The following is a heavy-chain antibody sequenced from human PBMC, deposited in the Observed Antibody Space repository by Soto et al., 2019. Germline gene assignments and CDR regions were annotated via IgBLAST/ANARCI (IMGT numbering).Heavy chain of an antibody. D-gene: IGHD3-3*01. V-gene: IGHV4-30-4*01. CDR2: IYYSGST. Sequence: LCGGSISSGDYYWSWIRQPPGKGLEWIGYIYYSGSTYYNPSLKSRVTISVDTSKNQFSLKLSSVTAADTAVYYCARDLLRLSENWFDPWGQGTLVTVSS. J-gene: IGHJ5*02. CDR1: GGSISSGDYY. CDR3: ARDLLRLSENWFDP.